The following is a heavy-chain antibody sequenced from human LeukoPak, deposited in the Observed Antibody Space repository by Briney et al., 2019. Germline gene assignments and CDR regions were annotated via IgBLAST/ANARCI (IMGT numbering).Heavy chain of an antibody. CDR1: GGSISSSSYY. D-gene: IGHD2-2*01. V-gene: IGHV4-39*07. Sequence: PSETLSLTCTVSGGSISSSSYYWGWIRQPPGKGLEWIGSIYYSGSTYYNPSLKSRVTISVDTSKNQFSLKLSSVTAADTAVYYCATASSPNDYWGQGTLVTVSS. J-gene: IGHJ4*02. CDR3: ATASSPNDY. CDR2: IYYSGST.